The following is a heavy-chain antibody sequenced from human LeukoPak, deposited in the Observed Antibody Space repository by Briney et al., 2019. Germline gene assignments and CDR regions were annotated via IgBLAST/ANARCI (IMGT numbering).Heavy chain of an antibody. D-gene: IGHD1-1*01. CDR2: VNNDGSST. CDR1: GFTFSSYW. Sequence: GGSLRLSGAASGFTFSSYWMHWVRQAPGKGLVWVSRVNNDGSSTIYADSVQGRFTISRDNAKNTLYLQMNSLRAEDTAVYYCARGGWRTALDYWGQGTLVTVSS. J-gene: IGHJ4*02. V-gene: IGHV3-74*01. CDR3: ARGGWRTALDY.